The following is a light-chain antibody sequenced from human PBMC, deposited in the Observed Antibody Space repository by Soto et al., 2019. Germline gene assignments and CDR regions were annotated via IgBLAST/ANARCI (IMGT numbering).Light chain of an antibody. V-gene: IGLV2-14*01. CDR2: DVS. CDR1: GSDVGGYNY. J-gene: IGLJ2*01. CDR3: SSYTSSNTPVV. Sequence: QSALTQPASVSGSPGQSITISCTGTGSDVGGYNYVSWYQQHPGKAPKLMIYDVSNRPSGVSNRFSGSKSGNTASLTISGLQAEDEADYYCSSYTSSNTPVVFGGGTKLTVL.